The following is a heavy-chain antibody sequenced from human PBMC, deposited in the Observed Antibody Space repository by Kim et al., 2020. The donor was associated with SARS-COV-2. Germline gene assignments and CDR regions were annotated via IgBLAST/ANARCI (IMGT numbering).Heavy chain of an antibody. CDR2: LRSRVDGGTA. J-gene: IGHJ4*02. CDR1: GFTFTRVW. Sequence: GGSLRLSCAASGFTFTRVWLSWVRQAPGKGLEWVGRLRSRVDGGTADYAAPVKGRFTISRDDSKDTLYLQMNGLTTEDTDVYYCTTDYERIGVRCDGDIRYPASLWGQGTLVTVSS. CDR3: TTDYERIGVRCDGDIRYPASL. D-gene: IGHD2-21*01. V-gene: IGHV3-15*01.